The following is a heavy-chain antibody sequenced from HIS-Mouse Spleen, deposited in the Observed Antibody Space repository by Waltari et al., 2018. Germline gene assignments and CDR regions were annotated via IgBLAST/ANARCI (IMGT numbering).Heavy chain of an antibody. J-gene: IGHJ2*01. D-gene: IGHD6-13*01. CDR3: AREIPYSSSWYDWYFDL. CDR1: GGAFSRSSYY. CDR2: IYYSGST. Sequence: QLQLQESGPGLVKPSETLSLTCTVSGGAFSRSSYYWGWTRQPPGKGLEWIGSIYYSGSTYYNPSLKSRVTISVDTSKNQFSLKLSSVTAADTAVYYCAREIPYSSSWYDWYFDLWGRGTLVTVSS. V-gene: IGHV4-39*07.